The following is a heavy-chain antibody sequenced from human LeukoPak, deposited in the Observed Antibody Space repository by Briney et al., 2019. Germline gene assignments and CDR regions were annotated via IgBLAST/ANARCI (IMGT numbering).Heavy chain of an antibody. CDR2: IYPGDSDT. Sequence: GESLKISCKASGYTFTGDWIGWVRQMPGKGLEWMGIIYPGDSDTKYNAPFQGQVTISADKSISTAYLQWSSLKASDTAMYYCARIYGGATLLFDYWGQGTLVTVSS. J-gene: IGHJ4*02. V-gene: IGHV5-51*01. D-gene: IGHD1-26*01. CDR1: GYTFTGDW. CDR3: ARIYGGATLLFDY.